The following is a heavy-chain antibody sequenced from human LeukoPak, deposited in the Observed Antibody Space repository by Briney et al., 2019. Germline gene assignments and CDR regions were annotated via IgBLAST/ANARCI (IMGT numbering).Heavy chain of an antibody. CDR1: GFTFNRRG. D-gene: IGHD2-21*01. Sequence: GGSLRLSCAAPGFTFNRRGMHWVRQAPGKGLEWVAFIRYDGGENFYADFAKGRFTISRDNSKNTLSLQLNTLRAEDTALYYCAKDGDDCIDYWGPGTLVTVAS. J-gene: IGHJ4*02. V-gene: IGHV3-30*02. CDR3: AKDGDDCIDY. CDR2: IRYDGGEN.